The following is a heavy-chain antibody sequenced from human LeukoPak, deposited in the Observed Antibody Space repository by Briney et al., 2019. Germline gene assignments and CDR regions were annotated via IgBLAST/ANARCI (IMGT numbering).Heavy chain of an antibody. J-gene: IGHJ6*03. Sequence: ASVKVSCKASGYTFTGYYMHWVRQAPGQGLEWMGWINPNSGGTNYAQKFQGRVTMTRDTSISTAYMELSRPRSDDTAVYYCARDALAAAGRYYYYYMDVWGKGTTVTISS. CDR1: GYTFTGYY. CDR2: INPNSGGT. D-gene: IGHD6-13*01. CDR3: ARDALAAAGRYYYYYMDV. V-gene: IGHV1-2*02.